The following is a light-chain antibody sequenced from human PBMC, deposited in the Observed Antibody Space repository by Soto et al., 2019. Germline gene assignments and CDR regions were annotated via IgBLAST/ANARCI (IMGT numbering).Light chain of an antibody. V-gene: IGLV2-11*01. Sequence: QCALTQPRSVSGSPGQSVTISCTGTSSDVDNYNYVSWYQQHPGKAPKLMIYDVSKRPSGVPDRFSGSKSGNTASLTISGLQAVDESDYYCCSYAGSYTVVFGGGTKVTVL. CDR2: DVS. CDR1: SSDVDNYNY. CDR3: CSYAGSYTVV. J-gene: IGLJ2*01.